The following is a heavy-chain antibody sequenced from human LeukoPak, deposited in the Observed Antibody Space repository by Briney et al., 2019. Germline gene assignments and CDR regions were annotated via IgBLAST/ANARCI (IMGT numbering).Heavy chain of an antibody. J-gene: IGHJ5*02. D-gene: IGHD3-3*01. Sequence: SVKVSCKASGGTFSSYAISWVRQAPGQGLEWMGGIIPIFGTANYAQKFQGRVTITADESTSTAYMELSSLRSEDTAVYYCAREMAGFWSGYSRPNWFDPWGQGTLVTVSS. CDR3: AREMAGFWSGYSRPNWFDP. V-gene: IGHV1-69*13. CDR2: IIPIFGTA. CDR1: GGTFSSYA.